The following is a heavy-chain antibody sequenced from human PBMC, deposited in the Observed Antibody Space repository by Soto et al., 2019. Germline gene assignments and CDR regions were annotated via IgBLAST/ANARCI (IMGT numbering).Heavy chain of an antibody. CDR3: ARDGGYCSGGSCYFY. CDR2: IYYSGST. Sequence: PSGTLSLTCTVSGGSISSGGYYWSWICQHPGKGLEWIGYIYYSGSTYYNPSLKSRVTISVDTSKNQFSLKLSSVTAADTAVYYCARDGGYCSGGSCYFYWGQGTLVTVSS. D-gene: IGHD2-15*01. V-gene: IGHV4-31*03. J-gene: IGHJ4*02. CDR1: GGSISSGGYY.